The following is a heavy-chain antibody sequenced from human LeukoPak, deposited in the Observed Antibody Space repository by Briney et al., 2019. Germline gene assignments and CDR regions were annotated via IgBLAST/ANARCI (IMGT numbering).Heavy chain of an antibody. Sequence: PGGSLRLSCVASGFTFSSYAMTWVRQVPGKGLEWVSSTTGSGGNTYYADSVKGRFTISRDNSKNTLYLQMNSLRAEDTAVYYCARDEGAAAADYWGQGTLVTVSS. CDR1: GFTFSSYA. J-gene: IGHJ4*02. CDR3: ARDEGAAAADY. CDR2: TTGSGGNT. D-gene: IGHD6-13*01. V-gene: IGHV3-23*01.